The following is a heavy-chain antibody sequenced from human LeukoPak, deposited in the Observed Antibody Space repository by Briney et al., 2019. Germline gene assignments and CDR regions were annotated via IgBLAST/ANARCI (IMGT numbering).Heavy chain of an antibody. V-gene: IGHV1-2*02. Sequence: ASVKVSCKASGYTFTGYYMHWVRQAPGQGLEWMGWINPNSGGTNYAQKFQGRVTMTRDTSISTAYMELSRLRSDDTAVYYCARVLGELSPPSDYWGQGTLVTVSS. CDR3: ARVLGELSPPSDY. D-gene: IGHD3-16*02. CDR2: INPNSGGT. J-gene: IGHJ4*02. CDR1: GYTFTGYY.